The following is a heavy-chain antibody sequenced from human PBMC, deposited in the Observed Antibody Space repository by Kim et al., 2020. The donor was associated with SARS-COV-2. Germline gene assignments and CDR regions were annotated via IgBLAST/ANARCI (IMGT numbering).Heavy chain of an antibody. V-gene: IGHV3-30*03. D-gene: IGHD2-15*01. CDR1: GFTFRNYG. Sequence: GGSLRLSCSASGFTFRNYGMHWVRQAPGKGLEWVSIISYGGANRYYADSVKGRFTIFRDNSKNTLFLQMNSLGAEDTAVYYCVRGAAVTLTSTELYYFDHWGQGIMVSVSS. CDR3: VRGAAVTLTSTELYYFDH. J-gene: IGHJ4*02. CDR2: ISYGGANR.